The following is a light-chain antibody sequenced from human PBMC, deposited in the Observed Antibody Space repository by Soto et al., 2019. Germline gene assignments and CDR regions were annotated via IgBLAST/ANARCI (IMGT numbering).Light chain of an antibody. Sequence: EIVLTQSPGTLSLSPWDTATLSCRASQSVSNTYLAWYQQKPGQAPRLLIYFASSRATGIPAWFSGSGSGTDCSLTISKLEHVDFAVCCCHHDGKPPGTVGQGNKHDIK. CDR3: HHDGKPPGT. CDR2: FAS. CDR1: QSVSNTY. J-gene: IGKJ2*01. V-gene: IGKV3-20*01.